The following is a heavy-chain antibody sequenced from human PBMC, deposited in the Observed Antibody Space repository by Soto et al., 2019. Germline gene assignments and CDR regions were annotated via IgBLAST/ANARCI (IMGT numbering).Heavy chain of an antibody. J-gene: IGHJ5*02. CDR3: ARKRVVIIPVGPGFDT. CDR1: GGSFSGYY. Sequence: QVQLQQWGAGLLKPSETLSLTCAVYGGSFSGYYWSWIRQPPGKGLEWIGEINHSGSTNYNPSLKSRVTISVDTSKNQFSLKLSSVTAADTAVYYCARKRVVIIPVGPGFDTWGQGTLVTVSS. D-gene: IGHD3-3*01. CDR2: INHSGST. V-gene: IGHV4-34*01.